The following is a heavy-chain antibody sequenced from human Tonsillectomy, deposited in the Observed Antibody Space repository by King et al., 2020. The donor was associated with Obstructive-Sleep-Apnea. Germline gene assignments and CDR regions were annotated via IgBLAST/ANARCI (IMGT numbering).Heavy chain of an antibody. J-gene: IGHJ5*02. CDR3: ARDRVGEVVGATGGGFDP. Sequence: QLQESGPGLVKPSETLSLTCTVSGYSFSSGYYWGWIRQPPGQGLEWIGNIYHSGRTFYNPSLKSRVTISADTSKNQFSLKLSSVTAADTAVYYCARDRVGEVVGATGGGFDPWGQGTLVTVSS. D-gene: IGHD2-15*01. CDR1: GYSFSSGYY. V-gene: IGHV4-38-2*02. CDR2: IYHSGRT.